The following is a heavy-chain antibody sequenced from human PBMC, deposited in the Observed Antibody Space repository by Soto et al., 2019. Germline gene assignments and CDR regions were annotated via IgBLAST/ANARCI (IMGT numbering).Heavy chain of an antibody. CDR2: IYYTGIT. J-gene: IGHJ6*02. CDR1: GVSISYYY. CDR3: ASLHASQYYHGVDV. D-gene: IGHD2-2*01. Sequence: PSETLSLTCSVSGVSISYYYWNWIRQPPGKGLEWIGHIYYTGITSYNRSLNSRVTISVDMSKNQISLKLGSVTAADTAVYYCASLHASQYYHGVDVWGQGMRVTVSS. V-gene: IGHV4-59*01.